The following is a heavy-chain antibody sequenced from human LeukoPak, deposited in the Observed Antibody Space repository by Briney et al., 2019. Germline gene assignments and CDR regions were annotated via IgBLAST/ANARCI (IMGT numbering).Heavy chain of an antibody. CDR1: GGSISSCY. Sequence: SETLSLTCTVSGGSISSCYWSWIRQPAGKGLEWIGRIYTSGSTNYNPSLKSRVTMSVDTSKDQFSLKLSSVTAADTAVYYCARDWEENADYVWGSYRHDYYYMDVWGKGTTVTISS. D-gene: IGHD3-16*02. CDR2: IYTSGST. J-gene: IGHJ6*03. V-gene: IGHV4-4*07. CDR3: ARDWEENADYVWGSYRHDYYYMDV.